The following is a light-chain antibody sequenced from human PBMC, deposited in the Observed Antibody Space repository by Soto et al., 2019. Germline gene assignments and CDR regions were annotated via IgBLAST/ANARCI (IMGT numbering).Light chain of an antibody. Sequence: EILLTQSPATLAVSPGEGATLSCRASQSARDNLAWYQQKPGKAQRILIYGASHTDTGTPERFSGSGSGTEFTLTISRLEPEDFAVYYCQQYNNWPPALTFGGGTKVDSK. V-gene: IGKV3D-15*01. CDR2: GAS. J-gene: IGKJ4*01. CDR1: QSARDN. CDR3: QQYNNWPPALT.